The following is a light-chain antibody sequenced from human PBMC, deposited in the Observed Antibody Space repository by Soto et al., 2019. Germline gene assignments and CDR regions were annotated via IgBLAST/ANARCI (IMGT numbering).Light chain of an antibody. Sequence: EVVMTQSPAPVSVSPGERATLSCRASQSVSTNLAWYQQKPGQAPRLLIYGASGRATAIPARFSGSGSGTEFTLTISSLQSEDCAIYYCQQYDKWPETFGQGTKV. V-gene: IGKV3D-15*01. CDR3: QQYDKWPET. J-gene: IGKJ1*01. CDR1: QSVSTN. CDR2: GAS.